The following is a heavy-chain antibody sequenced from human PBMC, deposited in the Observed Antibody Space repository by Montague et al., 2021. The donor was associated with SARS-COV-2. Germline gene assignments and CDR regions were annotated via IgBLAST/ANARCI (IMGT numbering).Heavy chain of an antibody. J-gene: IGHJ2*01. D-gene: IGHD2-21*02. CDR3: ARAYCGGDCYFYWYFDL. CDR1: GASVSSNIAT. V-gene: IGHV6-1*01. CDR2: TYYRSKWYN. Sequence: CAISGASVSSNIATWNWIRQSPSRGLEWLGRTYYRSKWYNDYAVSVKSRVIINPDTSNNRISLQLNSVTPEDTAVYYCARAYCGGDCYFYWYFDLWGRGTLVTVSS.